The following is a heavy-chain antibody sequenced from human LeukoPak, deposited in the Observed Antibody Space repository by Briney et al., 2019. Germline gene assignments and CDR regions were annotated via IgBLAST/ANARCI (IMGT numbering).Heavy chain of an antibody. CDR3: ARAGAAMDYYYYYMDV. V-gene: IGHV3-20*01. Sequence: PGRSLRLSCAASGFTFDDYGMSWVRQAPGKGLEWVSGINWNGGSTGYADSVKGRFTISRDNAKNSLYLQMNSLRAEDTALYHCARAGAAMDYYYYYMDVWGKGTTVTVSS. D-gene: IGHD2-2*01. CDR1: GFTFDDYG. CDR2: INWNGGST. J-gene: IGHJ6*03.